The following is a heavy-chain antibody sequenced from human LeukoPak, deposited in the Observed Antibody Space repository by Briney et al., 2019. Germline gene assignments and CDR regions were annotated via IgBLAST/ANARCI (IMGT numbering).Heavy chain of an antibody. D-gene: IGHD6-19*01. CDR3: ARHSSGWHFNS. V-gene: IGHV4-59*02. CDR2: FYYSGGT. J-gene: IGHJ4*02. Sequence: SETLSLTCTVSGVSVRNHYWSWIRPPPGKGLEWIGWFYYSGGTYFNPSLGSRVTISADTSRNHPSLDLSALTAADTAVYYCARHSSGWHFNSWGQGALVTVSS. CDR1: GVSVRNHY.